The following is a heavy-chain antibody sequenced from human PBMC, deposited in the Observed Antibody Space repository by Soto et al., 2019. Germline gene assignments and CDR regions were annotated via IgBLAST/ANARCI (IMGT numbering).Heavy chain of an antibody. CDR3: ARDGYGDFYFDH. D-gene: IGHD4-17*01. Sequence: PGGSLRLSCXASGFTFSTYTMNWVRQAPGKGLEWVSSIRTSSTNVYYADSVKDRFTISRDTAKNSLYLQMNGLRAEDTAVYYCARDGYGDFYFDHWGRGTLVTVSS. CDR1: GFTFSTYT. CDR2: IRTSSTNV. J-gene: IGHJ4*02. V-gene: IGHV3-21*01.